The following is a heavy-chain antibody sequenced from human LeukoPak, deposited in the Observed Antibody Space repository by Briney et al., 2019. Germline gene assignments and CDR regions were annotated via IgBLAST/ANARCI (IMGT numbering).Heavy chain of an antibody. J-gene: IGHJ4*02. CDR3: ARCIRNRLYSDS. CDR2: MNPNSGNT. D-gene: IGHD1-14*01. CDR1: GYTFTAYD. Sequence: GASVKVSCKASGYTFTAYDVTWVRQATGQGLEWMGWMNPNSGNTGFAPNFRGRVTLTSDTSINTAYMELSSLRSEDTAVYYCARCIRNRLYSDSWGQGILITVSS. V-gene: IGHV1-8*01.